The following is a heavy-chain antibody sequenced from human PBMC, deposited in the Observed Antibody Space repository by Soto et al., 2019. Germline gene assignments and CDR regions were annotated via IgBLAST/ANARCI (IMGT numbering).Heavy chain of an antibody. CDR2: ISGSGGST. V-gene: IGHV3-23*01. CDR1: GFTFSSYA. D-gene: IGHD3-22*01. CDR3: AKDQSKIVNTHYYDSSGYPTSFDY. Sequence: EVQLLESGGGLVQPGGSLRLSCAASGFTFSSYAMSWVRQAPGKGLEWVSAISGSGGSTYYADSVKGRFTISRDNSKNTLYLQMNSLRAEDTAVYYCAKDQSKIVNTHYYDSSGYPTSFDYWGQGTLVTVSS. J-gene: IGHJ4*02.